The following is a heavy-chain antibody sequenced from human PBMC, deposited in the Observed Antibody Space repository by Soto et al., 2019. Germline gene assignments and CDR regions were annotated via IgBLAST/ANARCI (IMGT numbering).Heavy chain of an antibody. Sequence: GGSLRLSCAASGFTFSSYGMHWVRQAPGKGLEWGAVIWYDGSNKYYADSVKGRFTISRDNSKNTLYLQMNSLRAEDTAVYYCARARGANYYGSGSVDYWGQGTLVTVSS. V-gene: IGHV3-33*01. D-gene: IGHD3-10*01. CDR2: IWYDGSNK. J-gene: IGHJ4*02. CDR3: ARARGANYYGSGSVDY. CDR1: GFTFSSYG.